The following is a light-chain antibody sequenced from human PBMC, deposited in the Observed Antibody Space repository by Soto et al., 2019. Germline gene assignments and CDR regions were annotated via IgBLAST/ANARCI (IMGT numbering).Light chain of an antibody. Sequence: QSVLTHPPSVSWAPGQRVTISCTGSSSNIGAGYDLHWYRQLPGTAPKLLIYDDNNRPSGVPDRFSGSKSGTPASLAISGLQAEDEADYYCQSYDSSLSGYVFGTGTKVTVL. CDR3: QSYDSSLSGYV. V-gene: IGLV1-40*01. CDR2: DDN. J-gene: IGLJ1*01. CDR1: SSNIGAGYD.